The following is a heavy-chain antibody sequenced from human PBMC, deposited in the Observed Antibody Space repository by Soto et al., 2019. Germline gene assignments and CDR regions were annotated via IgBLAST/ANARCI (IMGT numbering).Heavy chain of an antibody. D-gene: IGHD3-3*01. J-gene: IGHJ4*02. Sequence: QVQLVQSGAEVKEPGSAVKVSCKAPADSFSSYGISWVRQAPGQGLEWMGGIIPIFGTTNYAEKFQGRVTITADESTKTAYMELRSLRSEDTALYYCARVFPDGWVEPGVVRGYLDTWGRGTLVTVSS. CDR3: ARVFPDGWVEPGVVRGYLDT. CDR1: ADSFSSYG. CDR2: IIPIFGTT. V-gene: IGHV1-69*01.